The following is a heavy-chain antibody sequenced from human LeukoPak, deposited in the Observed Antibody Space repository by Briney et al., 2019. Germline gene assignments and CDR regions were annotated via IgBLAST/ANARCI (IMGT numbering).Heavy chain of an antibody. CDR3: ARHIHYYGSGWGSFPRYYYYMDV. V-gene: IGHV4-39*01. CDR1: GGSISSSSYY. D-gene: IGHD3-10*01. CDR2: IYYSGST. Sequence: SETLSLTCTVSGGSISSSSYYWGWIRQPPGKGLEWIGSIYYSGSTYYNPSLKSRVTISVDTSKNQFSLKLSSVTAADTAVYYCARHIHYYGSGWGSFPRYYYYMDVWGKGTTVTISS. J-gene: IGHJ6*03.